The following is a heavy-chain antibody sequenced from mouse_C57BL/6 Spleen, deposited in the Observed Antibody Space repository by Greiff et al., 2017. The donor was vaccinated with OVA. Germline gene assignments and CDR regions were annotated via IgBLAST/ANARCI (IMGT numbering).Heavy chain of an antibody. CDR1: GFTFSSYA. CDR3: ARAGTGAWFAY. Sequence: EVMLVESGGGLVKPGGSLKLSCAASGFTFSSYAMSWVRQTPEKRLEWVATISDGGSYTYYPDNVKCRFTISRDNAKNNLYLQMSHLKSEDTAMYYCARAGTGAWFAYWGQGTLVTVSA. J-gene: IGHJ3*01. D-gene: IGHD4-1*01. V-gene: IGHV5-4*03. CDR2: ISDGGSYT.